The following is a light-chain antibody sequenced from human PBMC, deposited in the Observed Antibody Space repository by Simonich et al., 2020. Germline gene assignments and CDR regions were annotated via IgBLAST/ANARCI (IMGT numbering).Light chain of an antibody. CDR2: AAS. V-gene: IGKV1-9*01. CDR3: QQLNSYPPYT. Sequence: IQLTQSPSFLSASVGDRVTTTCRASQGISSYLAWYQQKPGKAPKLLIYAASTLQSRCPSRFSGSGSGTKFTLTISSLQPEDFATYYCQQLNSYPPYTFGQGTKLEIK. J-gene: IGKJ2*01. CDR1: QGISSY.